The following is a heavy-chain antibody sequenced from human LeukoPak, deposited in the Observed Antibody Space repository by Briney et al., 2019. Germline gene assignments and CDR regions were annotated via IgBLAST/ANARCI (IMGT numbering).Heavy chain of an antibody. V-gene: IGHV4-59*01. Sequence: PSETLSLTCTVSGGSISSYYWSWIRQPPGKRLEWTGYIYYSGSTNYNPSLKSRVTISVDTSKNQFSLKLSSVTAADTAVYYCARDWGVSARPGYMDVWGKGTTVTVSS. CDR3: ARDWGVSARPGYMDV. CDR1: GGSISSYY. D-gene: IGHD6-6*01. CDR2: IYYSGST. J-gene: IGHJ6*03.